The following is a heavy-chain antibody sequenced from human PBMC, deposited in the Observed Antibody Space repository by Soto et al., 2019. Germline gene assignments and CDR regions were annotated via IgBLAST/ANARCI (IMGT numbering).Heavy chain of an antibody. CDR2: IYYSGST. J-gene: IGHJ4*02. V-gene: IGHV4-61*08. D-gene: IGHD3-3*02. CDR3: AREAPFRD. CDR1: GGSISSGGYY. Sequence: LSLTCAVSGGSISSGGYYWSWIRQPPGKGLEWIGYIYYSGSTNYNPSLKSRVTISVDTSKNQFSLKLSSVTAADTAVYYCAREAPFRDWGQGTLVTVSS.